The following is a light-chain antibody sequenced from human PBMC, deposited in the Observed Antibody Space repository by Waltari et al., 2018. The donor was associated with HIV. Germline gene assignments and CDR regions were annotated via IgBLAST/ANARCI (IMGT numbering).Light chain of an antibody. CDR2: RNN. Sequence: QSVLTQPPSASGTPGQRVTISCSGSSSNIGSNYVYWYQQLPGTAPKLLIYRNNQRPSGVPDRFSCSKSGTSSSLAISGLRSEDEADYYCAAWDDSLSGGFGGGTKLTVL. CDR1: SSNIGSNY. V-gene: IGLV1-47*01. CDR3: AAWDDSLSGG. J-gene: IGLJ3*02.